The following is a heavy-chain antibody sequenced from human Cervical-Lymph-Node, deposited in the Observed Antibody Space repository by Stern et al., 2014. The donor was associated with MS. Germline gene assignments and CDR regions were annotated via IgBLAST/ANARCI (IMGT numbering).Heavy chain of an antibody. CDR1: GFTFGDYA. Sequence: VQLVESGGGLVKPGRSLRLSCTASGFTFGDYAMSWFRQAPGKGLEWVSFIGSKPYGGTTTYAASVEDRFTISRDDAKSIAYLQMNSLKTEDTAVYYCSRDNFRSIQWEGFDPWGQGTLVIVSS. V-gene: IGHV3-49*05. CDR2: IGSKPYGGTT. J-gene: IGHJ5*02. D-gene: IGHD1-26*01. CDR3: SRDNFRSIQWEGFDP.